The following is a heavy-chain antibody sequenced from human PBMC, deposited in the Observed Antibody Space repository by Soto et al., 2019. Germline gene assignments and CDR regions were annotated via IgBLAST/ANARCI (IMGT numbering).Heavy chain of an antibody. Sequence: SETLSLTCTVSGGSVSSGSYFWSWMRQAPGKGLEWIGHIYFTGNTNYNPSLKSRVTMSVDTSKHQFSLNLSSVTAADTAVYYCARLVVRARGGTFDPWGQGTLVTVSS. CDR3: ARLVVRARGGTFDP. CDR1: GGSVSSGSYF. J-gene: IGHJ5*02. CDR2: IYFTGNT. V-gene: IGHV4-61*01. D-gene: IGHD2-21*01.